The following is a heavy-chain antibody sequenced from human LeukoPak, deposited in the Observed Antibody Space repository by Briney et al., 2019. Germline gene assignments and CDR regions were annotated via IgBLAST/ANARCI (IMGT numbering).Heavy chain of an antibody. Sequence: SETLSLTCTVSGGSISSSRYYRGWIRQPPGRGLEWIGSIHYSGSTYYNPSLKSRVTVSVDTSENQFSLKLSSVAAADTAVYFCVRTRLSDHIVPAAERADDACDMWGQGTMVTASS. CDR2: IHYSGST. D-gene: IGHD2-2*01. CDR1: GGSISSSRYY. J-gene: IGHJ3*02. V-gene: IGHV4-39*07. CDR3: VRTRLSDHIVPAAERADDACDM.